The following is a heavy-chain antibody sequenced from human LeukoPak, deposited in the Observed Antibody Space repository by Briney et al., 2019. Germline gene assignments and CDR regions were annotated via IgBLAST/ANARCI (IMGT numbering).Heavy chain of an antibody. CDR2: IYDDDST. CDR1: GFTVSNNF. D-gene: IGHD2-8*01. Sequence: QPGGSLRLSCAASGFTVSNNFMNWVRQAPGKGLEWVSVIYDDDSTYYADSVKGRFTISRDNSKNTLYLQMNSLTAEDTAVYYCARDHEAPNFTGVFNIWGQGTVVTAS. J-gene: IGHJ3*02. V-gene: IGHV3-53*01. CDR3: ARDHEAPNFTGVFNI.